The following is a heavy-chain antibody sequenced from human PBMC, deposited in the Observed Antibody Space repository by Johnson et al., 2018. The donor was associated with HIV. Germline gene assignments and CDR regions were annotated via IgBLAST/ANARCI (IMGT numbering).Heavy chain of an antibody. V-gene: IGHV3-66*02. CDR2: IYSGGTT. J-gene: IGHJ3*02. CDR1: GFTVSNNY. D-gene: IGHD2-21*02. CDR3: TTADCGGDCYEPDAFDI. Sequence: VQLVESGGGLVQPGGSLRLSCAASGFTVSNNYMNWVRQAPGKGLEWVSVIYSGGTTYYADSVKGRFTISRDNSKNTLYLQMNSLRGEDTAVYYCTTADCGGDCYEPDAFDIWGQGTMVTVSS.